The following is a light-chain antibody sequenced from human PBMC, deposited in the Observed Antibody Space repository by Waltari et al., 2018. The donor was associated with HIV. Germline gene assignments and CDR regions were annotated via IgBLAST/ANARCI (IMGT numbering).Light chain of an antibody. V-gene: IGLV2-23*02. CDR1: SGDVGGYNS. CDR3: CSYAGSSTLL. J-gene: IGLJ2*01. Sequence: QSALTQPASVSGSPGQSIPISCTGASGDVGGYNSVSWYQQHPGKAPKLMIYDVSERPSGVSNRFSGSKSGNTASLTISGLQAEDEADYNCCSYAGSSTLLFGGGTKVTVL. CDR2: DVS.